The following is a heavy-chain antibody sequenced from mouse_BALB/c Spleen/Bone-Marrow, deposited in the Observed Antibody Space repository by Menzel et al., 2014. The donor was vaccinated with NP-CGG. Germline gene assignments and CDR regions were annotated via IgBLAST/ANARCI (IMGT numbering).Heavy chain of an antibody. D-gene: IGHD2-10*02. Sequence: DVKLQVSGGGLVQPGGSLKLSCAASGFDFSRDWMTWVRQAPGKGLEWIGEINPDSSTINYAPSLKDKFIISRDNAKNTLDLQMSKVRSEDTALYYCARQYGNYWFAYWGQGTLVTVSA. CDR3: ARQYGNYWFAY. CDR2: INPDSSTI. CDR1: GFDFSRDW. J-gene: IGHJ3*01. V-gene: IGHV4-1*02.